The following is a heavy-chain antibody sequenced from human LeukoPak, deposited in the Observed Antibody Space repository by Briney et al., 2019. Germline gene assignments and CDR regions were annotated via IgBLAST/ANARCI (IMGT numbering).Heavy chain of an antibody. Sequence: KPGGSLRLSCAASGFTFSNAWMNWVRQAPGKGLEWVGRIKSKADGGTTEYAAPVKGRFTISRDDSKNTLYLQMNSLKTEDTAVYYCTNSEMGYNAFDIWGQGTMVTVSS. D-gene: IGHD5-18*01. CDR1: GFTFSNAW. CDR3: TNSEMGYNAFDI. V-gene: IGHV3-15*01. CDR2: IKSKADGGTT. J-gene: IGHJ3*02.